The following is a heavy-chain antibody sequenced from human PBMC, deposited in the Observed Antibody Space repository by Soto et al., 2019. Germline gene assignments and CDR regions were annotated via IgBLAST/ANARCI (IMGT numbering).Heavy chain of an antibody. D-gene: IGHD2-15*01. J-gene: IGHJ4*02. CDR3: AKRRGAGGHFDY. CDR1: GFTFSSYA. CDR2: VSIGGST. Sequence: SLRLSCAASGFTFSSYAMGWVRQGPGKGLEWVAAVSIGGSTHYADSVRGRFTISRDNSKNTLSLQMNSLTAEDTAVYFCAKRRGAGGHFDYWGQGALVTVSS. V-gene: IGHV3-23*01.